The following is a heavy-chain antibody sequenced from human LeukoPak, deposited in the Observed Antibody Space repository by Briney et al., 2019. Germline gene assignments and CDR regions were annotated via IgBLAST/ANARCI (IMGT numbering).Heavy chain of an antibody. D-gene: IGHD3-22*01. CDR1: GFTFSSYS. CDR2: ISTGSSYI. CDR3: VRDVRSRGFFDL. Sequence: GGSLRLSCAASGFTFSSYSMNWVRQAPGKGLEWVSIISTGSSYIYYADSVKGRFTISRDNAKNSLYLQMDSLRAEDTAVYYCVRDVRSRGFFDLWGQGTLVTVSS. J-gene: IGHJ4*02. V-gene: IGHV3-21*01.